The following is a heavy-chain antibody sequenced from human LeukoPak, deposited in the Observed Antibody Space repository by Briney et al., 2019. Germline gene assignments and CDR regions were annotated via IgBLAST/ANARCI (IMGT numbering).Heavy chain of an antibody. Sequence: ASVKVSCKASGYTFTNYGISWVRQAPGQGLEWMGWISAYSGNTHYAQKIQGRVTMTTDTSTSTAYMELRSLPSDDTAVYYCARDAVSTTTAGGIDYWGQGTLVTVSS. J-gene: IGHJ4*02. CDR2: ISAYSGNT. V-gene: IGHV1-18*01. CDR3: ARDAVSTTTAGGIDY. D-gene: IGHD5/OR15-5a*01. CDR1: GYTFTNYG.